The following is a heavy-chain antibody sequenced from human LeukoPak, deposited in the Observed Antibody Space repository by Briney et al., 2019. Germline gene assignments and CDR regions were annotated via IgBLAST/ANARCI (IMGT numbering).Heavy chain of an antibody. CDR3: ARFRQYQLHAFDI. CDR1: GGSISSSSYY. D-gene: IGHD2-2*01. Sequence: SEALSLTCTVSGGSISSSSYYWGWIRQPPGKGLEWIGSIYHSGSTYYNPSLKSRVTISVDTSKNQFSLKLSSVTAADTAVYYCARFRQYQLHAFDIWGQGTMVTVSS. V-gene: IGHV4-39*07. J-gene: IGHJ3*02. CDR2: IYHSGST.